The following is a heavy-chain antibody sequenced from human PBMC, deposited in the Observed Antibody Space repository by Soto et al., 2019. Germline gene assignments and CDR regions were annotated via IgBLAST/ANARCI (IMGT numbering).Heavy chain of an antibody. V-gene: IGHV3-30*18. Sequence: GGSLRLSCAASGFTFSSYGMHWVRQAPGKGLEWVAVISYDGSNKYYADSVKGRFTISRDNSKNTLYLQMNSLRAEDTAVYYCAKEGSHYDILTGSRYHRLAVWGQGTTVTVSS. D-gene: IGHD3-9*01. CDR1: GFTFSSYG. CDR3: AKEGSHYDILTGSRYHRLAV. J-gene: IGHJ6*02. CDR2: ISYDGSNK.